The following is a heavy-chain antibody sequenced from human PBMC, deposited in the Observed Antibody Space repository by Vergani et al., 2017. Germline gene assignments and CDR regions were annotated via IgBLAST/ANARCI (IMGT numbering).Heavy chain of an antibody. CDR3: ARGLRLLYNRFDP. CDR2: TWYDGNNK. V-gene: IGHV3-33*01. J-gene: IGHJ5*02. D-gene: IGHD1-14*01. Sequence: QVQLVESGGGVVQPGRSLRLSCAASGFTFNQYGMHWVRQAPGKGLEWVAVTWYDGNNKQYADSVKGRFTISRDNSKSTMYLQMNSLRDEDTGVYYWARGLRLLYNRFDPWGQGTLVTVSS. CDR1: GFTFNQYG.